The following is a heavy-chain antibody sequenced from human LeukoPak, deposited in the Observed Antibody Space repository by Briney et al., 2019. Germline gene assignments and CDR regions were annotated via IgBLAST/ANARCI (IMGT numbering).Heavy chain of an antibody. J-gene: IGHJ6*03. Sequence: ASVKVSCKASGYTFTGYYMHWVRQAPGQGLKWMGWINPNSGGTNYAQKFQGRVTMTRDTSISTAYMELSRLRSDDTAVYYCAREFRWLQFHYYYYMDVWGKGTTVTISS. CDR3: AREFRWLQFHYYYYMDV. CDR2: INPNSGGT. D-gene: IGHD5-24*01. CDR1: GYTFTGYY. V-gene: IGHV1-2*02.